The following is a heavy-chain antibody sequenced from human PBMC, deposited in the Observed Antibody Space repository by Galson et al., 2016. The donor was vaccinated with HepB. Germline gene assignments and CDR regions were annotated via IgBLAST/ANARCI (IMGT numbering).Heavy chain of an antibody. CDR2: IYFSGTT. CDR1: SGSISSGGYY. J-gene: IGHJ4*02. Sequence: TLSLTCTVSSGSISSGGYYWGWIRQHPGKGLEWIGYIYFSGTTSYNPSLKSRVTISLDASKNRFSLKLTSVTAAYTAVYFCASNLIGPYYFDYWGQGTLVTVSS. D-gene: IGHD3-9*01. V-gene: IGHV4-31*03. CDR3: ASNLIGPYYFDY.